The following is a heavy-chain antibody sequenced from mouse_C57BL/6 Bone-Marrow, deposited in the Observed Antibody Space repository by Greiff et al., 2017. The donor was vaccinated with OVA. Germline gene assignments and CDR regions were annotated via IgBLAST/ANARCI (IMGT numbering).Heavy chain of an antibody. D-gene: IGHD2-14*01. Sequence: VQLQQSGAELVRPGASVKLSCTASGSNIKDAYMHWVKQRPEQGLEWIGWIDPENGDTEYASKFQGKATITADTSSNTAYLQLSSLTSEDTAVYYCARGEYDWFAYWGQGTLVTVSA. CDR2: IDPENGDT. V-gene: IGHV14-4*01. J-gene: IGHJ3*01. CDR1: GSNIKDAY. CDR3: ARGEYDWFAY.